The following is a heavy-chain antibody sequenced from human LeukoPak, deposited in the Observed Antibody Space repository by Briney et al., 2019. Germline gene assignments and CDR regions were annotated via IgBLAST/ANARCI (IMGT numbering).Heavy chain of an antibody. Sequence: SQTLSLTCTVSGGSISSGSYYWSWIRQPAGKGLEWIGRIYTSGSTNYNPSLESRVTISVDTSKNQFSLKLSSVTAADTAVYYCARDGYYDYVWGSYPPGAFDIWGQGTMVTVSS. J-gene: IGHJ3*02. V-gene: IGHV4-61*02. D-gene: IGHD3-16*02. CDR3: ARDGYYDYVWGSYPPGAFDI. CDR1: GGSISSGSYY. CDR2: IYTSGST.